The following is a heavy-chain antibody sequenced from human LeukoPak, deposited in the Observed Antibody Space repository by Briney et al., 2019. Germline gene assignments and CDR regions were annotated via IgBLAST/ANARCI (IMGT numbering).Heavy chain of an antibody. V-gene: IGHV1-46*01. CDR3: ARGRWELRLSADAFDI. J-gene: IGHJ3*02. D-gene: IGHD1-26*01. CDR1: GYTFTSYY. CDR2: INPSGGST. Sequence: GASVKVSCKASGYTFTSYYMHWVRQAPGQGLEWMGIINPSGGSTSHAQKFQGRVTITADESTSTAYMELSSLRSEDTAVYYCARGRWELRLSADAFDIWGQGTMVTVSS.